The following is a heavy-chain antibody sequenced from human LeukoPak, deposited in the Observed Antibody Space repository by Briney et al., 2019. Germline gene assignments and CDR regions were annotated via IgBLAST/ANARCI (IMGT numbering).Heavy chain of an antibody. D-gene: IGHD5-24*01. CDR1: GGSFSGYY. CDR3: ARAGLQLRYFDY. V-gene: IGHV4-34*01. J-gene: IGHJ4*02. CDR2: INHSGST. Sequence: PSETLPLTCAVYGGSFSGYYWSWIRQPPGKGLEWIGEINHSGSTNYNPSLKSRVTISVDTSKNQFSLKLSSVTAADTAVYYCARAGLQLRYFDYWGQGTLVTVSS.